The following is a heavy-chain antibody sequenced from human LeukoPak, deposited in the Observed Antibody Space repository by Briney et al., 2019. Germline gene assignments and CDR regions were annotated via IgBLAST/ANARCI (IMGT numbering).Heavy chain of an antibody. CDR2: ISWNSGSI. D-gene: IGHD6-6*01. V-gene: IGHV3-9*01. CDR1: GFTFDVYA. Sequence: GGSLRLSCAASGFTFDVYAMHWVRQAPGKGLEWVSGISWNSGSIGYADSVKGRFTISRDNAKNSLYLQMNSLRAEDTALYYCAKGNWIAADPLAFDYWGQGTLVTVSS. J-gene: IGHJ4*02. CDR3: AKGNWIAADPLAFDY.